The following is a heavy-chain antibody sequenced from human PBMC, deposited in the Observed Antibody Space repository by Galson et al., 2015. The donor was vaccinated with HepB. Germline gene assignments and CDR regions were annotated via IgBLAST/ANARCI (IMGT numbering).Heavy chain of an antibody. V-gene: IGHV3-33*08. CDR3: AREVTMVRGVIRALGY. D-gene: IGHD3-10*01. J-gene: IGHJ4*02. Sequence: SLRLSCAASGFTFSSYGMHWVRQAPGKGLEWVAVIWYDGSNKYYADSVKGRFTISRDNSKNTLYLQMNSLRAEDTAVYYCAREVTMVRGVIRALGYWGQGTLVTVSS. CDR1: GFTFSSYG. CDR2: IWYDGSNK.